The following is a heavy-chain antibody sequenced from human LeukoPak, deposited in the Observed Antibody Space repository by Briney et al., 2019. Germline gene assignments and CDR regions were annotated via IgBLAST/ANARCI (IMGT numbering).Heavy chain of an antibody. CDR2: IKEDGSEK. CDR1: GFTFSDYW. V-gene: IGHV3-7*04. J-gene: IGHJ4*02. CDR3: TRAFSSWSDYFDY. Sequence: SGGSLRLSCEASGFTFSDYWMSWVRQAPGKGLEWVAIIKEDGSEKFYVGSVKGRFTISRDNAKNSLYLQMDNLRVEDTAVYYCTRAFSSWSDYFDYWGQGTLVTVSS. D-gene: IGHD6-13*01.